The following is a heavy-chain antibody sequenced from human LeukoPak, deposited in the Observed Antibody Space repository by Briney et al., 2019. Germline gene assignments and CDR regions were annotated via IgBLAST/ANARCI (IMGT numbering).Heavy chain of an antibody. CDR2: IYYSGST. CDR1: GGSISSYY. CDR3: ASYYGSGSYYLDAFDI. D-gene: IGHD3-10*01. J-gene: IGHJ3*02. Sequence: SETLSLTCTVSGGSISSYYWSWIRQPPGKGLEWIGYIYYSGSTNYNPPLKSRVTISVDTSKNQFSLKLSSVTAADTAVYYCASYYGSGSYYLDAFDIWGQGTMVTVSS. V-gene: IGHV4-59*08.